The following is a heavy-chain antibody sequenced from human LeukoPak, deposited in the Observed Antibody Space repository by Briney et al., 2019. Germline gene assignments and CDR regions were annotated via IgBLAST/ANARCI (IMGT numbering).Heavy chain of an antibody. V-gene: IGHV3-53*04. J-gene: IGHJ6*02. CDR1: GLTVSSNY. CDR3: ARDLCSGGSCYYYYGMDV. Sequence: TGGSLRFSCAASGLTVSSNYMSWVRKAPGKGLKWVSVIYSGGSTYYADSVKGRFTISRHNSKNTLYLQMNSLRAEDTAVYYCARDLCSGGSCYYYYGMDVWGQGTTVTVSS. CDR2: IYSGGST. D-gene: IGHD2-15*01.